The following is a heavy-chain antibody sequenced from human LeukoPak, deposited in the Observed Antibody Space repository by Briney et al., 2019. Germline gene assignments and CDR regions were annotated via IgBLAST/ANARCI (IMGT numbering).Heavy chain of an antibody. CDR2: ISSSGSTI. J-gene: IGHJ4*02. CDR1: GFTFSSYE. D-gene: IGHD3-16*01. CDR3: ARGSDYVFSTPVRA. V-gene: IGHV3-48*03. Sequence: PGGSLRLSCAASGFTFSSYEMNWVRQAPGKGLEWVSYISSSGSTIYYADSVKGRFTISRDNAKNSLYLQMNSLRAEDTAVYYCARGSDYVFSTPVRAWGQGTLVTVSS.